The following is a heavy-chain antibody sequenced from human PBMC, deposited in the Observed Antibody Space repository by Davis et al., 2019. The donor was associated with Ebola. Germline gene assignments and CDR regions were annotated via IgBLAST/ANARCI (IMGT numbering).Heavy chain of an antibody. D-gene: IGHD3-3*01. V-gene: IGHV4-34*01. CDR2: INHSGST. CDR3: ARDPYDFWRGYHYWYFDL. CDR1: GGSFSGYY. Sequence: PSETLSLTCAVYGGSFSGYYWSWIRQPPGKGLEWIGEINHSGSTNYNPSLKSRVTISVDTSKNQFSLKLSSVTAADTAVYYCARDPYDFWRGYHYWYFDLWGRGNLVTVSS. J-gene: IGHJ2*01.